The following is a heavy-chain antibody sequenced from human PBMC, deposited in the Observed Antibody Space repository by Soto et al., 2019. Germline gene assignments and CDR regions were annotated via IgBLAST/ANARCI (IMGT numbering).Heavy chain of an antibody. CDR1: GFTFSSYG. Sequence: GGSLRLSCAASGFTFSSYGMHWVRQAPGKGLEWVAVIWYDGSNKYYADSVKGRFTISRDNSKNTLYLQMNSPRAEDTAVYYCARDVYGGNSKWFDPWGQGTLVTVSS. CDR3: ARDVYGGNSKWFDP. D-gene: IGHD4-17*01. J-gene: IGHJ5*02. CDR2: IWYDGSNK. V-gene: IGHV3-33*01.